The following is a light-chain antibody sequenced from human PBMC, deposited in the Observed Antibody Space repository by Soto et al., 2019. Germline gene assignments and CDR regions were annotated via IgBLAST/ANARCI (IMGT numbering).Light chain of an antibody. V-gene: IGKV3-11*01. Sequence: EIVLTQSPATLSLSPGERATLSCRASQSVSSYLAWYQQKPGQAPRLLIYDASNRATGIPARFSGSGSGTDFTLTISSLEPEDFAAYYCQQRSNWSYTFGQGTKLEIK. J-gene: IGKJ2*01. CDR3: QQRSNWSYT. CDR1: QSVSSY. CDR2: DAS.